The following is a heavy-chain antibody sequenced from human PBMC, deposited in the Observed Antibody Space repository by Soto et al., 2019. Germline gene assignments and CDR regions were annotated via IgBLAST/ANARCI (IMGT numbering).Heavy chain of an antibody. CDR1: GGSISSSSYY. V-gene: IGHV4-39*07. J-gene: IGHJ4*02. Sequence: SETLSLTCTVSGGSISSSSYYWGWIRQPPGKGLEWIGESNHSGRTNYNPSLKSRVTISVDTSKNQFSLKLSSVTAADTAVYYCARGSDSGYVYWGQGTLVTVSS. D-gene: IGHD5-12*01. CDR2: SNHSGRT. CDR3: ARGSDSGYVY.